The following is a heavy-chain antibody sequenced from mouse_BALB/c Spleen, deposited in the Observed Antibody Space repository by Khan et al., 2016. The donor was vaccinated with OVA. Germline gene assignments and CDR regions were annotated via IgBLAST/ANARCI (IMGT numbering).Heavy chain of an antibody. CDR1: GYTFTSYV. J-gene: IGHJ2*01. CDR2: IYPYNDDT. Sequence: VQLQQSGPELVKPGASVKMSCKASGYTFTSYVMHWLRQKPGQGLEWIGDIYPYNDDTKYNEKFKGKATLTSDKSSSTAYMELSSLTSEDSAVYYCAKNYRYDVYFDYWGQGTTLTVSS. D-gene: IGHD2-14*01. CDR3: AKNYRYDVYFDY. V-gene: IGHV1S136*01.